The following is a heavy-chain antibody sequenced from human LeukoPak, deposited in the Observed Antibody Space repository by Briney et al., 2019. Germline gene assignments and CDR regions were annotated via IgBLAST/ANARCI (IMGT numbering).Heavy chain of an antibody. V-gene: IGHV4-34*01. D-gene: IGHD4-17*01. CDR3: ARGNIVDGSMTTVTTGLHY. Sequence: SETLSLTCAVYGGSFSGYYWSWIRQPPGKGLEWIGEINHSGSTNYNPSLKSRVTISVDTSKNQFSLKLSSVTAADTAVYYCARGNIVDGSMTTVTTGLHYWGQGTLVTVSS. CDR2: INHSGST. J-gene: IGHJ4*02. CDR1: GGSFSGYY.